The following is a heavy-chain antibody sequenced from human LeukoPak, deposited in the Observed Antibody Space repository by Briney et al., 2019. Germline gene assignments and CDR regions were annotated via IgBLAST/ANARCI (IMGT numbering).Heavy chain of an antibody. CDR2: ISSSGNTI. V-gene: IGHV3-11*01. CDR3: ARVRGKVDP. Sequence: GGSLRLSCAASGFTFSDYYMTWLRQAPGKGLEWISYISSSGNTISYADSVKGRFTISRDNAKNSLSLQMNSLRVEDTAVYYCARVRGKVDPWGQGTLVTVSS. CDR1: GFTFSDYY. J-gene: IGHJ5*02.